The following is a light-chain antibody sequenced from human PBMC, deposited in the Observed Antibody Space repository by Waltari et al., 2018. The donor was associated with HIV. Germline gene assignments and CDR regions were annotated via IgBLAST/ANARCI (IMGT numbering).Light chain of an antibody. CDR3: SSYSGSNSLV. CDR1: SSDVGGYNY. CDR2: DVT. Sequence: QSALTQPPSASGSPGQSVTISCTGTSSDVGGYNYVSWYQQLPGRAPKLMIYDVTKRPSRLPDRFSCPKSGNTASLTVSWLQAEDEADYFCSSYSGSNSLVFGGGTKLTVL. J-gene: IGLJ2*01. V-gene: IGLV2-8*01.